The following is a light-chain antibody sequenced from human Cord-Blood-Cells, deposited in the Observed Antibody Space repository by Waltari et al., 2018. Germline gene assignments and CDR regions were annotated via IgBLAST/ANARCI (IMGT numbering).Light chain of an antibody. CDR2: DVS. CDR3: SSYTSSSTWV. Sequence: QSALTQPASVSGSPGQSITISCPGTSSDVGGYNYVSWYQQPPGKAPTLMIYDVSNRPSGVSNRFSGSKSGNTASLTISGLQADDEADYYCSSYTSSSTWVFGGGTKLTVL. J-gene: IGLJ3*02. CDR1: SSDVGGYNY. V-gene: IGLV2-14*03.